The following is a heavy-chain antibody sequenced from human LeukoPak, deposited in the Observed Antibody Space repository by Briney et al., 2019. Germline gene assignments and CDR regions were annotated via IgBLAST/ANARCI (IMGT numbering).Heavy chain of an antibody. Sequence: GGSLRLSCAASGFTFSTYAVNWVRQAPGKGLEWVSAITGSGGATYYADSVKGRFTISRDNSKNTLYLQMNSLRAEDTAVYYCARDRRDGWYYFDYWGQGTLVTVSS. V-gene: IGHV3-23*01. J-gene: IGHJ4*02. CDR3: ARDRRDGWYYFDY. D-gene: IGHD6-19*01. CDR1: GFTFSTYA. CDR2: ITGSGGAT.